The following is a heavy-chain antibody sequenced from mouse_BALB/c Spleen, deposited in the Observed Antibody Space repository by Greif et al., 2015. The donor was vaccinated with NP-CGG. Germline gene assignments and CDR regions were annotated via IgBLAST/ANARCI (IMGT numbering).Heavy chain of an antibody. CDR3: ARVMDY. Sequence: EVQLVESGGGLVQPGGSLKLSCATSGFTFSDYYMYWVRQTPEKRLEWVAYISNGGGSTYYPDTVKGRFTISRDNAKNTLYLQMSRLKSEDTAMYYCARVMDYWGQGTSVPVPS. J-gene: IGHJ4*01. CDR1: GFTFSDYY. V-gene: IGHV5-12*02. CDR2: ISNGGGST.